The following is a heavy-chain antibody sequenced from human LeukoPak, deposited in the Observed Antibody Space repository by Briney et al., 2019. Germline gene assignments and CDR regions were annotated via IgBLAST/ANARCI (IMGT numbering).Heavy chain of an antibody. V-gene: IGHV4-59*12. CDR1: AGSISTFY. CDR3: ARVSLVRGAPDYYFDY. CDR2: IFYSGST. Sequence: SETLSLTCTVSAGSISTFYWSWIRQPPGKGLEWIGYIFYSGSTNYNPSLTSRVTMSVDTSKNQFSLKLSSVTAADTAVYYCARVSLVRGAPDYYFDYWGQGTLVTVSS. J-gene: IGHJ4*02. D-gene: IGHD3-10*01.